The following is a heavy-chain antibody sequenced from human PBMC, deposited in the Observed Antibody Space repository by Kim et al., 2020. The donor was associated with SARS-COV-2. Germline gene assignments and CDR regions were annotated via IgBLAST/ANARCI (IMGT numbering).Heavy chain of an antibody. Sequence: TPPLKVRDPIAVDRSKNQFSLKLSSVTAADTAVYYCARTMVRGAGDAFDIWGQGTMVTVSS. J-gene: IGHJ3*02. CDR3: ARTMVRGAGDAFDI. V-gene: IGHV4-30-2*01. D-gene: IGHD3-10*01.